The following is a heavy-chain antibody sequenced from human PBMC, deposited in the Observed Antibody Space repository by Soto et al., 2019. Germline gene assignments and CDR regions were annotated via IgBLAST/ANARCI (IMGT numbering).Heavy chain of an antibody. V-gene: IGHV1-18*01. CDR1: GYTFTTYD. CDR3: ARELNTDSSAYYSFAY. D-gene: IGHD3-22*01. CDR2: ISPYSGNT. J-gene: IGHJ4*02. Sequence: ASVKVSCKASGYTFTTYDLSWVRQAPGQGLEWMGWISPYSGNTKYAQKLQGRVTMTTDTSTNTAYVELRSLRSDDTAVYYCARELNTDSSAYYSFAYWGQGTLVTVSS.